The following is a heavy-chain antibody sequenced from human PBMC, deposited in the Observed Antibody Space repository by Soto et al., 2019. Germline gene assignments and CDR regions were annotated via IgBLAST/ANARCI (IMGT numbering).Heavy chain of an antibody. CDR3: AREGSGYDSGDYYMDV. J-gene: IGHJ6*03. CDR2: IYYSGST. D-gene: IGHD5-12*01. V-gene: IGHV4-59*01. Sequence: SETLSLTCTVSGGSISSYYWSWIRQPPGKGLEWIGYIYYSGSTNYNPSLKSRVTISVDTSKNQFSLKLSSVTAADTAVYYCAREGSGYDSGDYYMDVWGKWTTVTVSS. CDR1: GGSISSYY.